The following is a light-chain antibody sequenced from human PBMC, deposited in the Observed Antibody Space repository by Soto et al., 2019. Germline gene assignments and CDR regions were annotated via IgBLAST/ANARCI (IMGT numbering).Light chain of an antibody. CDR1: QCLNSY. CDR3: HYSIGYSIN. CDR2: AAS. J-gene: IGKJ5*01. Sequence: DIQLTQSPSFLSASVGARVTITCRASQCLNSYLDYYQQKPGKATKLLIYAASTLQSGVPSRFSRSGSGTEFTLTIISLQTEDFATYYCHYSIGYSINFGQGTRLEI. V-gene: IGKV1-9*01.